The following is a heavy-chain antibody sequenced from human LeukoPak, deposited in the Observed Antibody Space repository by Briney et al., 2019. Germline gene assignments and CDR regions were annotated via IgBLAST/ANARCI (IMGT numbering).Heavy chain of an antibody. Sequence: GESLKISCKGSGDTFTNHWIGWVRQMPGEGLEWMGIIYPGVSDTKYSPSFQGHVTISVDKSINTAYLQWSSLKASDTAMYYCARHTRTTPVDIVATPRRDYWYFDLWGRGTLVTVSS. CDR3: ARHTRTTPVDIVATPRRDYWYFDL. CDR2: IYPGVSDT. J-gene: IGHJ2*01. D-gene: IGHD5-12*01. V-gene: IGHV5-51*01. CDR1: GDTFTNHW.